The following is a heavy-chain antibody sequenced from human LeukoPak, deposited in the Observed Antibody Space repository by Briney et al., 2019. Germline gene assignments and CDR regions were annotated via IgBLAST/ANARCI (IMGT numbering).Heavy chain of an antibody. CDR3: ARVADYYDSSGYYDY. CDR1: GGSIRSYH. V-gene: IGHV4-4*07. J-gene: IGHJ4*02. Sequence: SETLSLTCTVSGGSIRSYHWSWIRQPAGKGLEWIGRIYTSGSTNYNPSLKSRVTISVDTSKNQFSLKLSSVTAADTAVYYCARVADYYDSSGYYDYWGQGTLVTVSS. D-gene: IGHD3-22*01. CDR2: IYTSGST.